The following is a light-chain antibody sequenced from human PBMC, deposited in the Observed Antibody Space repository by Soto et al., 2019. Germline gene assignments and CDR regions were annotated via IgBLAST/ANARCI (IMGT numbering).Light chain of an antibody. CDR2: DVT. V-gene: IGLV2-11*01. CDR1: SSDVDDYNY. J-gene: IGLJ2*01. CDR3: CSYAGGYVVEVI. Sequence: QSALTQPRSVSGSPGQSVTLSCTGTSSDVDDYNYVSWYQQHPDTAPKLMIYDVTKRPSGVPDRFSGSKSGNTASLTISGLQAEDEADYYCCSYAGGYVVEVIFGGGTQLTVL.